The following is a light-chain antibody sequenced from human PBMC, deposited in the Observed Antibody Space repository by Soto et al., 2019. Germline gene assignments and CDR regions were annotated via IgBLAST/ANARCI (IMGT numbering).Light chain of an antibody. Sequence: DIQMTQSPSTLSASIGDRGTITCRASQSISNWLAWYQQKPGKAPKLLIYDASNLESGVPSTFSGSGSETEFTLTISRLQPDDFATYYCQQYNTFPNTFGQGTRVEVK. CDR3: QQYNTFPNT. J-gene: IGKJ2*01. V-gene: IGKV1-5*01. CDR2: DAS. CDR1: QSISNW.